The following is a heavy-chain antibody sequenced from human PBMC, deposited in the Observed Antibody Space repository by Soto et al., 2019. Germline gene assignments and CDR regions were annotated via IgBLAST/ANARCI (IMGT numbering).Heavy chain of an antibody. CDR1: GYTLTEFS. J-gene: IGHJ4*02. CDR3: ATGVEYSSSSLLGY. D-gene: IGHD6-6*01. V-gene: IGHV1-24*01. CDR2: FDPADGET. Sequence: QVQLVQSGSEVKKPGASVKVSCKVSGYTLTEFSMHWVRQAPGKGLEWMGGFDPADGETIYAQKFQGRVTLTEDTSTDTAYMELSSLRSEDTAVYYCATGVEYSSSSLLGYWGQGSLVTVSS.